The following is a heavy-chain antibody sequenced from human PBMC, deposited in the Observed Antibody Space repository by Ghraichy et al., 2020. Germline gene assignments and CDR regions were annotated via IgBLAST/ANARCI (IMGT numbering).Heavy chain of an antibody. Sequence: GGSLRLSCAASGFAFSNAWMSWVRQAPGKGLEWVGRIKSETSGGTIEYAAPVQHRFTISRDDSKHTLYLQMNSLKTEDTAVYYCTTNLAYWGRGTLVTVSS. J-gene: IGHJ4*02. V-gene: IGHV3-15*01. CDR2: IKSETSGGTI. D-gene: IGHD1-14*01. CDR1: GFAFSNAW. CDR3: TTNLAY.